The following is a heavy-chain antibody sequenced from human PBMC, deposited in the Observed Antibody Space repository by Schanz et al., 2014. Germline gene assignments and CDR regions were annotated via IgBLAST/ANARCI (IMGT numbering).Heavy chain of an antibody. CDR3: ARGGSVATIAPYTWFDP. V-gene: IGHV4-61*02. CDR1: GGSISSATYY. D-gene: IGHD5-12*01. Sequence: QVQLQESGPGLVKPSQTLSLTCTVSGGSISSATYYWSWVRQPAGKGLEWIGRIYSRGSSTYNPSLRRRVTTTIDTSNTQFSGKRNSVTAADTAVYYCARGGSVATIAPYTWFDPWGQGTLVTVSS. J-gene: IGHJ5*02. CDR2: IYSRGSS.